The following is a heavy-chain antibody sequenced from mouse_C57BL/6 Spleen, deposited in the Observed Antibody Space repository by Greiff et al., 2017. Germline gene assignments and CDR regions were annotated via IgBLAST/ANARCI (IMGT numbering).Heavy chain of an antibody. CDR3: ARPVVASEYFDV. V-gene: IGHV1-69*01. CDR2: IDPSDSYT. Sequence: QVQLQQPGAELVMPGASVKLSCKASGYTFTSYWMHWVKQRPGQGLEWIGEIDPSDSYTNYNQKFKGKSTLTVDKSSSTAYMQLSSLTSEDSAVYYCARPVVASEYFDVWGTGTTVTVSS. CDR1: GYTFTSYW. J-gene: IGHJ1*03. D-gene: IGHD1-1*01.